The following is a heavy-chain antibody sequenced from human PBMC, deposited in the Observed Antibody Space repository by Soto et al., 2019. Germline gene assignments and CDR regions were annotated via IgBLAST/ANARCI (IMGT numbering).Heavy chain of an antibody. CDR1: GYTFTKYA. J-gene: IGHJ5*02. CDR2: ISAGRVTN. CDR3: ARDMGEVGTTVNLHWIAP. Sequence: QVQFVQSGPEVKKPGASVKISCKASGYTFTKYAIQWVRQAPGQGLEWVGWISAGRVTNKMSRKYEDIVTLTRETSAKTVYMELTSLRSEDTEVYYCARDMGEVGTTVNLHWIAPWGQGTLVTVSS. D-gene: IGHD4-4*01. V-gene: IGHV1-3*01.